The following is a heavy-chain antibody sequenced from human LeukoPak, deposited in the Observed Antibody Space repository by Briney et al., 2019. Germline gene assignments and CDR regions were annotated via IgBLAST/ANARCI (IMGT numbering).Heavy chain of an antibody. V-gene: IGHV3-7*03. J-gene: IGHJ6*02. CDR3: ARGGGLDV. CDR1: GCTFSSYW. D-gene: IGHD3-16*01. CDR2: INHNGNVN. Sequence: GGSLRLSCAASGCTFSSYWMNWARQALGKGLEWVASINHNGNVNYYVDSVKGRFTISRDNAKNSLYLQMSNLRAEDTAVYFCARGGGLDVWGQGATVTVSS.